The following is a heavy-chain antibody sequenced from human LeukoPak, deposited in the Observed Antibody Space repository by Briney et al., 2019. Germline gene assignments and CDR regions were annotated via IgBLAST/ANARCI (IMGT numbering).Heavy chain of an antibody. CDR1: GFTSSSYE. Sequence: GGSLRLSCAASGFTSSSYEMNWVRQAPGKGLEWVSYISGSGFTIYYADSVKGRFTISRDNAKNSLYLEMSSLRAEDTAVYYCARGNYYGSGGHDYWGQGTLVTVSS. D-gene: IGHD3-10*01. J-gene: IGHJ4*02. CDR2: ISGSGFTI. V-gene: IGHV3-48*03. CDR3: ARGNYYGSGGHDY.